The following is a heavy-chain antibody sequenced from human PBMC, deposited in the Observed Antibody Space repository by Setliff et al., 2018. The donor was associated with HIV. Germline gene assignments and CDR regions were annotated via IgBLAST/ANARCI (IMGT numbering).Heavy chain of an antibody. V-gene: IGHV4-30-4*08. CDR3: ARVDYYDSSGYYDY. CDR2: IYYSGST. CDR1: GDSITSGGYF. Sequence: SETLSLTCTVSGDSITSGGYFWSWSRQHPGKGLEWIGHIYYSGSTYYNPSLKSRVTISVDTSKNQFSLRLSSVTAADTAAYYCARVDYYDSSGYYDYWGQGTLVTVSS. D-gene: IGHD3-22*01. J-gene: IGHJ4*02.